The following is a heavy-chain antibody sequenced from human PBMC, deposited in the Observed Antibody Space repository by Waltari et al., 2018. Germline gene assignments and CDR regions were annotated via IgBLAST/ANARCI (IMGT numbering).Heavy chain of an antibody. J-gene: IGHJ4*02. CDR2: IGITGSPI. CDR3: ATGGTQWNSFDY. D-gene: IGHD6-19*01. CDR1: GFTFSAYS. Sequence: EVQLVESGGGLVQPGGSLRLHCSASGFTFSAYSMNWVLQAPGKGLEWVSHIGITGSPIYYADSVRGRFTMSRDTPKNSLYLQLNSLRAEDTAVYYCATGGTQWNSFDYWGQGALVTVSS. V-gene: IGHV3-48*01.